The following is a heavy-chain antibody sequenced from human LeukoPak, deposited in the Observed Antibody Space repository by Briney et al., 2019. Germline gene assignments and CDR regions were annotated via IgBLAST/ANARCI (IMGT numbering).Heavy chain of an antibody. J-gene: IGHJ4*02. D-gene: IGHD1-26*01. CDR1: GGSISSGSYY. Sequence: SETLSLTCTVSGGSISSGSYYWSWIRQPAGKGLEWIGRIYTSGSTNYNPSLKSRVTISVDTPKNQFSLKLSSVTAADTAVYYCAREYSGSYYWGQGTLVTVSS. CDR2: IYTSGST. V-gene: IGHV4-61*02. CDR3: AREYSGSYY.